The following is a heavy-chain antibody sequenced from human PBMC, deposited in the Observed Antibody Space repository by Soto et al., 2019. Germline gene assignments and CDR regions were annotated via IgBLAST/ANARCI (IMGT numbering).Heavy chain of an antibody. CDR2: LTRGGTS. J-gene: IGHJ4*02. CDR3: TKRATTVPTPGNYFDS. CDR1: GFTFSDYS. D-gene: IGHD1-1*01. Sequence: EVHLLESGGGLVQPGGSLRLSCADSGFTFSDYSMSWVRQTPERGLEWVSTLTRGGTSYYADSVQGRFTVSRDNSKNTVSLQMHSLRAEDTALYYCTKRATTVPTPGNYFDSWGQGTLVTVSS. V-gene: IGHV3-23*01.